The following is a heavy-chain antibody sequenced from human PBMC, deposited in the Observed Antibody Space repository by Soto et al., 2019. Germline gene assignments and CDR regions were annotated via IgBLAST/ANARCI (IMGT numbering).Heavy chain of an antibody. CDR3: EYRDFGDYILQF. D-gene: IGHD4-17*01. V-gene: IGHV2-5*02. CDR2: IYWDDNE. Sequence: QITLTESGPTLVKPTQTLTLTCTFSGFSLTTQGVHVGWIRQPPGKALEWLALIYWDDNEVYSPSLKNRLTITKDTSKSQVVVTLANVDPVDTATYSCEYRDFGDYILQFWGQGILVNVSS. CDR1: GFSLTTQGVH. J-gene: IGHJ4*02.